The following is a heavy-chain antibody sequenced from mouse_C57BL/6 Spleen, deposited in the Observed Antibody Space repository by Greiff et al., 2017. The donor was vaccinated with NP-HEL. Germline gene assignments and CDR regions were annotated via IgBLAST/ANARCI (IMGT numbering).Heavy chain of an antibody. CDR1: GYSITSGYY. CDR2: ISYDGSN. Sequence: EVKLMESGPGLVKPSQSLSLTCSVTGYSITSGYYWNWIRQFPGNKLEWMGYISYDGSNNYNPSLKNRISITRDTSKNQFFLKLNSVTTEDTATYYCAREGTTVGYFDYWGQGTTLTVSS. V-gene: IGHV3-6*01. J-gene: IGHJ2*01. CDR3: AREGTTVGYFDY. D-gene: IGHD1-1*01.